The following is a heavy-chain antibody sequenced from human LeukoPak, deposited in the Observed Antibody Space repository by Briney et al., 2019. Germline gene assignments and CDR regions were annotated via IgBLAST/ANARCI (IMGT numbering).Heavy chain of an antibody. V-gene: IGHV3-7*01. D-gene: IGHD5-18*01. J-gene: IGHJ4*02. CDR3: ARGRRGLWFTFDY. CDR1: GFTFSNYW. Sequence: PGGSLRLSCEGSGFTFSNYWMGWVRQAPGKGLQWVANIKTDGSEKYYVDSVKGRFTISRDNAKNSLYLQMNSLRAEDTAVYYCARGRRGLWFTFDYWGQGTLVTVSS. CDR2: IKTDGSEK.